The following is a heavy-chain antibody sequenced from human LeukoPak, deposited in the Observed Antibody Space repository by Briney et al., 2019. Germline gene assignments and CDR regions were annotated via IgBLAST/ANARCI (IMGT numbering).Heavy chain of an antibody. CDR2: IYYSGST. CDR3: AATIAARPHF. CDR1: GGSISSSSYY. J-gene: IGHJ4*02. V-gene: IGHV4-39*01. Sequence: SETLSLTCTVSGGSISSSSYYWGWIRQPPGTGLEWIGSIYYSGSTYYNPSLKSRVTISVDTSKNQFSLKLSSVTAADTAVYYCAATIAARPHFWGQGTLVTVSS. D-gene: IGHD6-6*01.